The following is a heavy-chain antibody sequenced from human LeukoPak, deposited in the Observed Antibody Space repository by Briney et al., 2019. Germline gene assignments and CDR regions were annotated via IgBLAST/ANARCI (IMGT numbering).Heavy chain of an antibody. CDR1: GYTFTGYY. CDR2: INPNSGGT. J-gene: IGHJ6*03. D-gene: IGHD1-26*01. CDR3: ARSRWELQYYYYYYMDV. Sequence: ASVKVSCKASGYTFTGYYMHWVRQAPGQGLEWMGWINPNSGGTNYAQKFQGRVTMTRDTSIGTAYMELSRLRSDDTAVYYCARSRWELQYYYYYYMDVWGKGTTVTVSS. V-gene: IGHV1-2*02.